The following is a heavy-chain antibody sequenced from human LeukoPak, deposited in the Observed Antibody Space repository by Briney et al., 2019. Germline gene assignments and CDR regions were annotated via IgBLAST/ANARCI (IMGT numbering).Heavy chain of an antibody. CDR3: ARPLTPAGGGSCIDV. J-gene: IGHJ6*03. Sequence: PGGSLRLSCAASGFTFTGCWRTGVRQAPGRGLEWVANIKQDGSEKYYVDSVEGRFTISRDNAKNSLFLQMNSLRAEDTAVYYCARPLTPAGGGSCIDVWGKGTTVTVSS. CDR1: GFTFTGCW. D-gene: IGHD2-15*01. V-gene: IGHV3-7*01. CDR2: IKQDGSEK.